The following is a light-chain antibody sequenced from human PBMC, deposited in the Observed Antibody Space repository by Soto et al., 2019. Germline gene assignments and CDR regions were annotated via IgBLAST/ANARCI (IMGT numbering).Light chain of an antibody. CDR1: QSISSS. CDR3: QQNYSTPRT. Sequence: DIQMTQSPSSLSASVGDRVTITCRASQSISSSLIWYQQKPGEAPKFLIYAASSLQSGVPSRFSGSGSGTDFTLTISSLQPEDFATYYCQQNYSTPRTFGQGTKVDIK. CDR2: AAS. J-gene: IGKJ1*01. V-gene: IGKV1-39*01.